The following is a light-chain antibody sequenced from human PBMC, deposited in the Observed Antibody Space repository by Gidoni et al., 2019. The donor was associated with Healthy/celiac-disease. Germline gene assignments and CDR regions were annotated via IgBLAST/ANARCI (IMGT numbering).Light chain of an antibody. CDR1: NIGSKN. CDR3: QVWDSSTAAGV. J-gene: IGLJ3*02. V-gene: IGLV3-9*01. CDR2: RDS. Sequence: SYELTQPLSVSVALGQTARITCGGKNIGSKNVHWYQQKPGQAPVLVIYRDSNRPSGIPERFSGSNSGNTATLTISRAQAGDEADYYCQVWDSSTAAGVFGGGTKLTVL.